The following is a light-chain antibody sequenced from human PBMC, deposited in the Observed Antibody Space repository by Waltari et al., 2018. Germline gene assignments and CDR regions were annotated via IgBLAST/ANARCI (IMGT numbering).Light chain of an antibody. J-gene: IGKJ4*01. Sequence: DIVLTQSPGTLSLSPGERATLPCRASQSVSGSYLAWYHQKPGQAPRLLIYAASSRATGIPDRVSGSGSGTDLTLTISRLEPEDFAVYYCQQYGSSPLTFGGGTKVEIK. V-gene: IGKV3-20*01. CDR2: AAS. CDR1: QSVSGSY. CDR3: QQYGSSPLT.